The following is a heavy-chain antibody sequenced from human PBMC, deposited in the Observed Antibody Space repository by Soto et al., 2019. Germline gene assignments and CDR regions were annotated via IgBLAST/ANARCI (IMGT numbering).Heavy chain of an antibody. D-gene: IGHD3-10*01. J-gene: IGHJ6*02. CDR3: ARMGFGELPQTLGWERYGMDV. V-gene: IGHV5-51*01. Sequence: PGGSLKISCNGSGYSFTSYWIGWVRQMPWKGLEWMGIIYPGDSDTRYSPSFQGQVTISADKSISTAYLQWSSLKASDTAMYYCARMGFGELPQTLGWERYGMDVWGQGTTVTVSS. CDR2: IYPGDSDT. CDR1: GYSFTSYW.